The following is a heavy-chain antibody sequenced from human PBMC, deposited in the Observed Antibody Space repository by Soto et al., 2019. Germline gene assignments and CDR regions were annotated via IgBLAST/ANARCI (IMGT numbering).Heavy chain of an antibody. V-gene: IGHV3-21*01. Sequence: GGSLRLSCAASGFTFSSYCMNWVRQAPGKGLEWVSSISSSSSYIYYADSVKGRFTISRDNAKNSLFLQMNSLRAEDTAMYYCARPVVVGGSDYYYGMDVWGQGTTVTVSS. CDR3: ARPVVVGGSDYYYGMDV. CDR1: GFTFSSYC. J-gene: IGHJ6*02. D-gene: IGHD1-26*01. CDR2: ISSSSSYI.